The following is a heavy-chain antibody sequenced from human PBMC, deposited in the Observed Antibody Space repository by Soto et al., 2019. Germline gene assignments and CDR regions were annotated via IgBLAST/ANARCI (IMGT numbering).Heavy chain of an antibody. J-gene: IGHJ4*02. CDR1: GGSFSNYA. CDR3: ASDRHHSGFED. CDR2: ITPMFGIA. V-gene: IGHV1-69*01. Sequence: QVHLVQSGAEVKKPGSSVRVSRKASGGSFSNYAVTWVRQAPGQRLEWMGGITPMFGIANYAQKFQGRVTLTADESAGTAYKELRSLRSDDTATYHCASDRHHSGFEDWCQGTLVTVSS.